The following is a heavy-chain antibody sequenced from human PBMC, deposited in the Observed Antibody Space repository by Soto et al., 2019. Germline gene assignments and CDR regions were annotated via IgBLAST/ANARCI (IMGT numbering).Heavy chain of an antibody. Sequence: QVQLVQSGAEVQKPGASVKVSCKASGYTFTTYGITWVRQAPGQGLEWVGWIGAHDGHTSYAQKLQDRVTMTTDTSTSTAYMDLRGLRSDDAAVYYCARGQGEYCSGGSCYANYFYSGMDVWGQGTTVTVSS. V-gene: IGHV1-18*01. J-gene: IGHJ6*02. D-gene: IGHD2-15*01. CDR3: ARGQGEYCSGGSCYANYFYSGMDV. CDR2: IGAHDGHT. CDR1: GYTFTTYG.